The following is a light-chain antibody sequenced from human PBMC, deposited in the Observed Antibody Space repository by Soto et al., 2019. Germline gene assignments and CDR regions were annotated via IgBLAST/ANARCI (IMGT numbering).Light chain of an antibody. J-gene: IGLJ7*01. CDR1: SSNFGTTYD. CDR3: QSYDNSLGFV. Sequence: QSVLTQPPSVSGAPGQRVTISCTGSSSNFGTTYDIHWYQQLPGTAPKLLIYAFNTRPSGVPDRFSGSKSGTSASLAITGLQAEDEADYYCQSYDNSLGFVFGTGTQLTVL. CDR2: AFN. V-gene: IGLV1-40*01.